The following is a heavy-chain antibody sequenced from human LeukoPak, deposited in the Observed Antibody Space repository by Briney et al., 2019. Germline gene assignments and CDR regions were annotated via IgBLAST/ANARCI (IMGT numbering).Heavy chain of an antibody. Sequence: ASVKVSCKASGGTFSSYAISWVRQAPGQGLEWMGGIIPIFGTANYAQKFQGRVTITADESTSTAYMELSSLRSEDTALYYCARAIFGVVIGAFDIWGQGTMVTVSS. CDR2: IIPIFGTA. J-gene: IGHJ3*02. D-gene: IGHD3-3*01. CDR3: ARAIFGVVIGAFDI. CDR1: GGTFSSYA. V-gene: IGHV1-69*13.